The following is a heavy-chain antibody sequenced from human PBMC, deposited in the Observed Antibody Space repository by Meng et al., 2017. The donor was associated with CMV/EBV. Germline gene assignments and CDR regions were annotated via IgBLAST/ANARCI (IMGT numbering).Heavy chain of an antibody. CDR3: ARGGALAAFDI. J-gene: IGHJ3*02. V-gene: IGHV4-59*01. Sequence: GSLRLSCTVSGGSISSYYWSWIRQPPGKGLEWIGYIYYSGSTNYNPSLKSRVTISEDTSKNQFSLKLSSVTAADTAVYYCARGGALAAFDIWGQGTMVTVSS. CDR1: GGSISSYY. D-gene: IGHD3-16*01. CDR2: IYYSGST.